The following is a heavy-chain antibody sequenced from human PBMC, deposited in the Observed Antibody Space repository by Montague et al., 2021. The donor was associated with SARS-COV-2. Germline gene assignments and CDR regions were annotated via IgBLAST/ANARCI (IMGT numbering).Heavy chain of an antibody. CDR1: GGSISSGSYY. V-gene: IGHV4-61*02. CDR2: IYTSGST. D-gene: IGHD3-10*01. Sequence: TLSLTCTVSGGSISSGSYYWSWIRQPAGKGLEWIGRIYTSGSTNYNPSLKSRVTISVDTSKNQFSLKLSSVTAADTAVYYCARDLAPYYGSGSYYYPIDAFDIWGQGTMVTVSS. J-gene: IGHJ3*02. CDR3: ARDLAPYYGSGSYYYPIDAFDI.